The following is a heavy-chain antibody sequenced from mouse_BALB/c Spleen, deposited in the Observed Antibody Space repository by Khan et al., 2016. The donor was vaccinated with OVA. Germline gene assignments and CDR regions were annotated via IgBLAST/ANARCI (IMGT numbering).Heavy chain of an antibody. CDR3: DRAYYSYDDYYGMDY. V-gene: IGHV2-6-4*01. Sequence: QVQLKESGPGLVAPSQSLSITCTVSGFSLSRYNIHWVRQTPGKGLEWLGMIWGGGGTDYNSTLKSRLSISKDNSKSQVILKMNSLQTDDSAMYYCDRAYYSYDDYYGMDYWGQGTSVTVSS. D-gene: IGHD2-12*01. J-gene: IGHJ4*01. CDR2: IWGGGGT. CDR1: GFSLSRYN.